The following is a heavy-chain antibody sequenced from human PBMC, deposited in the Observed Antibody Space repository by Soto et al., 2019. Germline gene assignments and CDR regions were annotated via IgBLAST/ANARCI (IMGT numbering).Heavy chain of an antibody. CDR3: AREGGIVGATAADY. V-gene: IGHV4-31*03. Sequence: QVQLQESGPGLVKPSQTLSLTCTVSGGSISSGGYYWSWIRQHPGKGLEWIGYIYYSGSTYYNPSHKSRVTISVDTSKIQFSLKLSSVTAADTAVYYCAREGGIVGATAADYWGQGTLVTVSS. J-gene: IGHJ4*02. CDR1: GGSISSGGYY. CDR2: IYYSGST. D-gene: IGHD1-26*01.